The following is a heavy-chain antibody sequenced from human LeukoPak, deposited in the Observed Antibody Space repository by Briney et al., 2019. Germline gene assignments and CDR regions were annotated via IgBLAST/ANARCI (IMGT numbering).Heavy chain of an antibody. CDR2: INLNSGGT. V-gene: IGHV1-2*06. Sequence: ASVKVSCKTSGYTFTDYYMHWVRQAPGQGLEWMGRINLNSGGTNYAQKFQGRVTMTRDTSISTAYMELSRLGSGDTAVYFCARGYCGSPYCYNFDYWGQGTLVTVSS. CDR3: ARGYCGSPYCYNFDY. D-gene: IGHD2-2*02. CDR1: GYTFTDYY. J-gene: IGHJ4*02.